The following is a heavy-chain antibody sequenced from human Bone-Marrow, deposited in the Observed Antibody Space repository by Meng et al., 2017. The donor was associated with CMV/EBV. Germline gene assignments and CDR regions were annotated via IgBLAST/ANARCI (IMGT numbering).Heavy chain of an antibody. CDR1: GGSFGSFY. CDR3: ARFNCGGDCYLFDY. J-gene: IGHJ4*02. CDR2: INHSGSA. Sequence: SETLSLTCAVSGGSFGSFYWSWIRQPPGKGLEWIGTINHSGSANYNPSLKRRVAISPDTSKNQFSLRLSSVTAADTAVYYCARFNCGGDCYLFDYWGQGTLVTVSS. V-gene: IGHV4-34*01. D-gene: IGHD2-21*01.